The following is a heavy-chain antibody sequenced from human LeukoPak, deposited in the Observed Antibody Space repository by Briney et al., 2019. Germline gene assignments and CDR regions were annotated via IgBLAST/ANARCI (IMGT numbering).Heavy chain of an antibody. CDR2: IINPSGGST. Sequence: GASVKVSCKASGYTFTSYYMHWVRQAPGQGLEWMGIIINPSGGSTSYAQKFQGRVTMTRDMSTSTAYMELSSLRSEDTAVYYCARRPYYDSSGYYSLYFDYWGQGTLVTVSS. D-gene: IGHD3-22*01. J-gene: IGHJ4*02. CDR1: GYTFTSYY. CDR3: ARRPYYDSSGYYSLYFDY. V-gene: IGHV1-46*01.